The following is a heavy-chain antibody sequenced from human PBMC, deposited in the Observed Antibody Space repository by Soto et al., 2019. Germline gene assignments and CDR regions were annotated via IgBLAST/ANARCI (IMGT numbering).Heavy chain of an antibody. Sequence: EVQLLDSGGGLVQPGGSLRLSCAASGFAFSTYAMSWVRQAPGQGLEWVSSISFSGGTTYYADSVKGRLTTSRDNSKNILYLQMTSLRAEDTAIYFCAKEWAGDAFDVWGQGTMVTVSS. CDR3: AKEWAGDAFDV. J-gene: IGHJ3*01. V-gene: IGHV3-23*01. CDR1: GFAFSTYA. CDR2: ISFSGGTT. D-gene: IGHD6-19*01.